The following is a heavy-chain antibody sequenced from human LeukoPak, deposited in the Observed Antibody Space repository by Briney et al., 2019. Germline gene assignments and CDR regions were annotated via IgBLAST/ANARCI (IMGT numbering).Heavy chain of an antibody. V-gene: IGHV3-48*01. D-gene: IGHD3-3*01. CDR3: ARNYDFWSGYYVLPDY. J-gene: IGHJ4*02. CDR2: ISSSSSTI. Sequence: PGGSLRLSCAASGFTFSSYSMNWVRQAPGKGLEWVSYISSSSSTIYYADSVKGQFTISRDNAKNSLYLQMNSLRAEDTAVYYCARNYDFWSGYYVLPDYWGQGTLVTVSS. CDR1: GFTFSSYS.